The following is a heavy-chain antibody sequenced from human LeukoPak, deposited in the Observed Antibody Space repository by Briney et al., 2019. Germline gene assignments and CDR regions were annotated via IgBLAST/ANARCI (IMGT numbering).Heavy chain of an antibody. V-gene: IGHV3-30-3*01. CDR2: VSYDGSNQ. D-gene: IGHD4-17*01. CDR1: GVIFNNFA. J-gene: IGHJ4*02. Sequence: GGSLRLSCAPSGVIFNNFAFHWVRQAPGKGLEWGAAVSYDGSNQYYADSVRGRLTISRDNSKNTLYLQMNSLRAEDTAVYYCARAGRADGDYHYFDYWGQGTLVTVSS. CDR3: ARAGRADGDYHYFDY.